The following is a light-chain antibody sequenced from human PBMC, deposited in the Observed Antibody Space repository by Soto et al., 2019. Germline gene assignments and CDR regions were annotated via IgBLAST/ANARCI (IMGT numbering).Light chain of an antibody. CDR3: QQYSSYWT. Sequence: DIQMTQSPSTLSASVGDRVTITCRASQSISSWLAWYQQKPGKAPKILIYDASALPRGVPSRFSGSGSGTKFTLTIASLQPDDFATYYCQQYSSYWTLGQGTKVDI. V-gene: IGKV1-5*01. CDR2: DAS. J-gene: IGKJ1*01. CDR1: QSISSW.